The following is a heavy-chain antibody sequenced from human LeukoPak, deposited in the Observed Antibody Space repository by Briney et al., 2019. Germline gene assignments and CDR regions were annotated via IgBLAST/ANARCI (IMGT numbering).Heavy chain of an antibody. V-gene: IGHV3-48*01. J-gene: IGHJ4*02. CDR3: ARELVASFPL. CDR1: GFTFNSYN. CDR2: ISSNSGTI. Sequence: GGSLRLSCVASGFTFNSYNMNWVRQAPGKGLEWISYISSNSGTIHYADSVRGRFTIYRDQARNSVFLQMNSPRADDTAVYYCARELVASFPLWGQGTLVAVSS. D-gene: IGHD2-8*02.